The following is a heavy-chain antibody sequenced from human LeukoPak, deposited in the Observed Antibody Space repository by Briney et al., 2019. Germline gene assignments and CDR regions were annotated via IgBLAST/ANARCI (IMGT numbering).Heavy chain of an antibody. V-gene: IGHV3-23*01. CDR1: GFTFSGDN. D-gene: IGHD6-19*01. Sequence: GGSLRLSCAASGFTFSGDNMNWVRQAPGKGLEWVSAISGSGGSTYYADSVKGRFTISRDNSKNTLYLQMNSLRAEDTAVYYCAKDPSEQWLVRWTYYFDYWGQGTLVTVSS. CDR3: AKDPSEQWLVRWTYYFDY. J-gene: IGHJ4*02. CDR2: ISGSGGST.